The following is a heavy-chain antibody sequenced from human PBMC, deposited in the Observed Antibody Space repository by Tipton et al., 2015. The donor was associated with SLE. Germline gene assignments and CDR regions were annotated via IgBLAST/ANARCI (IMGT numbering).Heavy chain of an antibody. CDR3: ARGVRLAVVKGWYFGL. D-gene: IGHD6-19*01. V-gene: IGHV4-4*07. CDR1: GESISNYY. Sequence: TLSLTCTVSGESISNYYGSWIRKSAGKGLEWMGSFYPGGTTSYDPSFKSRVTMSADTSKNQFSLKLNSVTAADTAESYGARGVRLAVVKGWYFGLLGRGTLVTVSS. J-gene: IGHJ2*01. CDR2: FYPGGTT.